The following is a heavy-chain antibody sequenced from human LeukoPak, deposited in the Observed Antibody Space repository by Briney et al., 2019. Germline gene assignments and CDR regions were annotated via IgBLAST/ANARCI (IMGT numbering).Heavy chain of an antibody. D-gene: IGHD6-19*01. CDR2: IYYSGST. Sequence: SETLSLTCTVSGGSISSSSYYWGWIRQPPGKGLEWIGSIYYSGSTYYNPSLKSRVSISVDTSKNQFSLKLSSVTAADTAVYYCARELKTVAGTGYWGQGTLVTVSS. CDR1: GGSISSSSYY. CDR3: ARELKTVAGTGY. V-gene: IGHV4-39*01. J-gene: IGHJ4*02.